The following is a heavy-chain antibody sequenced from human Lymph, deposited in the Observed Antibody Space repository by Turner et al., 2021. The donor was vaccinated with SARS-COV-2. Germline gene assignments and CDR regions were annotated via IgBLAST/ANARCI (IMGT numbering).Heavy chain of an antibody. Sequence: EVLLVESGGGLVQPGRSLRLSCAASGFTFDDYAMHWVRQAPGKGLEWVSGINGSGGSIAYADSVKGRFTISRDNPKNSLYLQMNSLRAEDTAFYYCAKDLAGTYYSSFDYWGQGTLVTVSS. CDR3: AKDLAGTYYSSFDY. CDR1: GFTFDDYA. V-gene: IGHV3-9*01. J-gene: IGHJ4*02. CDR2: INGSGGSI. D-gene: IGHD1-26*01.